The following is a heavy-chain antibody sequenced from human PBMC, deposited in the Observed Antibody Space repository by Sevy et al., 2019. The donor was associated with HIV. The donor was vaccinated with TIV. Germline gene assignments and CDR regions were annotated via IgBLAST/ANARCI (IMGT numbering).Heavy chain of an antibody. CDR1: GFNLSNYA. CDR3: ARDPTFSSDTRGYYPFDS. CDR2: ISDDGSNK. V-gene: IGHV3-30*04. J-gene: IGHJ4*02. D-gene: IGHD3-22*01. Sequence: GGSLRLSCAASGFNLSNYAIHWVRRAPGKGLEWVAVISDDGSNKHYAASVKGRFTISRDNSRNTLFLQMNSLRLDDTAVYYCARDPTFSSDTRGYYPFDSWGQGSLVTVSS.